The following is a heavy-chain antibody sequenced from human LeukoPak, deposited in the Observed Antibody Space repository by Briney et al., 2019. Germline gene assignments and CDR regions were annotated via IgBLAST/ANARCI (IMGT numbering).Heavy chain of an antibody. CDR2: ISYDGSNK. D-gene: IGHD3-3*01. J-gene: IGHJ4*02. Sequence: GGSLRLSCAASGFASGFTFSNYWMSWVRQAPGKGLEWVAVISYDGSNKYYADSVKGRFTISRDNSKNTLYLQMNSLRAEDTAVYYCARAYDFWSGLDYWGQGTLVTVSS. CDR1: GFTFSNYW. CDR3: ARAYDFWSGLDY. V-gene: IGHV3-30-3*01.